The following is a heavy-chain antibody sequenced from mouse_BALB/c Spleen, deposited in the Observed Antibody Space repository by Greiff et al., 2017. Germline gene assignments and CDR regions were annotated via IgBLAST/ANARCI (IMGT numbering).Heavy chain of an antibody. J-gene: IGHJ2*01. CDR2: IYPGNSDT. V-gene: IGHV1-5*01. CDR1: GYSFTSYW. Sequence: EVKVVESGTVLARPGASVKMSCKASGYSFTSYWMHWVKQRPGQGLEWIGAIYPGNSDTSYNQKFKGKAKLTAVTSASTAYMELSSLTNEDSAVYYCTRGYYDYDVGYWGQGTTLTVSS. CDR3: TRGYYDYDVGY. D-gene: IGHD2-4*01.